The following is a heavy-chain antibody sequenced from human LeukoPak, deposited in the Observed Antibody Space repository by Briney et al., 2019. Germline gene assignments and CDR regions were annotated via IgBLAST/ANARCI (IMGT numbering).Heavy chain of an antibody. Sequence: ASVKVSCKASGYTFTGYYMHWVRQAPGQGLEWMGWINPNSGGTNYAQKFQGWVTMTRDTSISTAYMELSRLRSDDTAVYYCARDKSFNTHIWPIDYWGQGTLVTVSS. D-gene: IGHD2-15*01. J-gene: IGHJ4*02. CDR1: GYTFTGYY. CDR2: INPNSGGT. V-gene: IGHV1-2*04. CDR3: ARDKSFNTHIWPIDY.